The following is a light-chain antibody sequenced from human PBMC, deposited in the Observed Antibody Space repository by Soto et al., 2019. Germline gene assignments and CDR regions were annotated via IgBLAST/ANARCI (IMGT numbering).Light chain of an antibody. J-gene: IGLJ1*01. CDR1: TSDIGGYNY. CDR2: DVS. CDR3: NSYRSGSTPYV. Sequence: QSALAQPASVSGSPGQSITISCTGTTSDIGGYNYVSWYQQHPGKAPKLILYDVSNRPSGVSNRFSGSKSGSTASLTISGLQAEDEADYYCNSYRSGSTPYVFGTGTKVT. V-gene: IGLV2-14*01.